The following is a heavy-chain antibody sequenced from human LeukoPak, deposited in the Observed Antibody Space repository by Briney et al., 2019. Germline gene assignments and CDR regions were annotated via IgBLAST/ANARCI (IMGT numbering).Heavy chain of an antibody. Sequence: ASVKVSCEASGYTFTSYGISWVRQAPGQGLEWMGWISAYNGNTNYAQKLQGRVTMTTDTSTSTAYMELRSLRSDDTAVYYCARDYRQLGPYYYYYYMDVWGKGTTVTVSS. CDR2: ISAYNGNT. CDR1: GYTFTSYG. J-gene: IGHJ6*03. V-gene: IGHV1-18*01. D-gene: IGHD6-6*01. CDR3: ARDYRQLGPYYYYYYMDV.